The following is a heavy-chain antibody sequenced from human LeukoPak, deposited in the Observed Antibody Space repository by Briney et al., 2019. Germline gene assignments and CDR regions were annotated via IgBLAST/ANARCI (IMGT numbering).Heavy chain of an antibody. CDR1: GGSISSYY. CDR2: IYTSGST. J-gene: IGHJ6*04. CDR3: AXXXXXXHHXXXXYXMDV. Sequence: PSETLSLTCTVSGGSISSYYWSWIRQPPGKGLEGIGYIYTSGSTNYNPSLKIRVTISVDTSKNQFSLKLSSVTSPDTAVYSRAXXXXXXHHXXXXYXMDVWGKGTTVTVSS. V-gene: IGHV4-4*09.